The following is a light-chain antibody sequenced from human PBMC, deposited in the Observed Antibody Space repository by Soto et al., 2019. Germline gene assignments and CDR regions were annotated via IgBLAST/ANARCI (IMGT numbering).Light chain of an antibody. J-gene: IGKJ4*01. CDR1: QDISTW. CDR2: AAS. CDR3: QQTNTFPLP. V-gene: IGKV1-12*01. Sequence: DIHMTQSPSSVSASVGDRVTITCRASQDISTWLAWYQQKPGKAPKLLIYAASTLQSGVPSRFSGSGSGTDFTLTINTLQPEDFATYYCQQTNTFPLPFGGGTKVEIK.